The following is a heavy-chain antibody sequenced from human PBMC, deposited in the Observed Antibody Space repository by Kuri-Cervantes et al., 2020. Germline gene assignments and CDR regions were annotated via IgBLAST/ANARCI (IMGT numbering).Heavy chain of an antibody. CDR2: INHSGST. Sequence: GSLRLSCAVYGGSFSGYYWSWIRRPPGKGLEWIGEINHSGSTNYNPSLKSRVTISVDTSKNQVSLRLTSVTAADTAVYYCARGWRGRSTSVTHYTRYFDLWGRGTLVTVSS. CDR1: GGSFSGYY. J-gene: IGHJ2*01. D-gene: IGHD4-17*01. CDR3: ARGWRGRSTSVTHYTRYFDL. V-gene: IGHV4-34*01.